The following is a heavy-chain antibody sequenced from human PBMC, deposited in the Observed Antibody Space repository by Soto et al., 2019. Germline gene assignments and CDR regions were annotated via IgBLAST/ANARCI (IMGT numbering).Heavy chain of an antibody. CDR3: ARNTAGYYGMDV. V-gene: IGHV4-59*08. D-gene: IGHD2-2*02. J-gene: IGHJ6*02. CDR2: IYYSGST. Sequence: QVQLQESGPGLVKPSETLSLTCTVSGGSISSYYWSWIRQPPGKGLEWIGYIYYSGSTNYNPSLKSRVTPSADTSKNQFSLKLSSVTAADTAVYYCARNTAGYYGMDVWGQGTTVTVSS. CDR1: GGSISSYY.